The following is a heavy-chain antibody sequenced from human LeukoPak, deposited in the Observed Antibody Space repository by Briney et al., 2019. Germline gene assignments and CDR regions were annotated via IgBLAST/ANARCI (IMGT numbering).Heavy chain of an antibody. V-gene: IGHV1-58*02. D-gene: IGHD1-26*01. CDR1: GFTFTSSA. CDR3: AAGLFSGSYPPVGY. Sequence: TSVTVSCKASGFTFTSSAMQWVRQARGQRLEWIGWIVVGSGNTNYAQKFQERVTITRDMSTSTAYMELSSLRSEDTAVYYCAAGLFSGSYPPVGYWGQGTLVTVSS. J-gene: IGHJ4*02. CDR2: IVVGSGNT.